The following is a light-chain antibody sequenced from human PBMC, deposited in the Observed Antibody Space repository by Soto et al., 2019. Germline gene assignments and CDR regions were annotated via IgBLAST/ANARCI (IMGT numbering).Light chain of an antibody. CDR3: CSFAGRSPPTSV. CDR1: TSDVGTYNL. CDR2: EVT. J-gene: IGLJ1*01. Sequence: QSALTQPASVSGSPGQSITISCTGTTSDVGTYNLVSWYQHHPGKAPQLIIFEVTKRPSGVSDRFSGSKSGNTASLTISGLLGEDEADYYCCSFAGRSPPTSVFGTGTKLTV. V-gene: IGLV2-23*02.